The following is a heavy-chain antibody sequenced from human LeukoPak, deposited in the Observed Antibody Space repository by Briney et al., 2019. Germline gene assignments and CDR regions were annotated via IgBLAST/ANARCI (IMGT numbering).Heavy chain of an antibody. Sequence: ASVKVSCKASGYTFTSYDINWVRQATGQGLEWMGWMNPNSGNTGYAQKFQGRVTMTRNTSISTAYMELSSLRSEDTAVYYCARAFGTMVRGVYNWFDPWGQGTLVTVSS. CDR3: ARAFGTMVRGVYNWFDP. CDR1: GYTFTSYD. V-gene: IGHV1-8*01. J-gene: IGHJ5*02. D-gene: IGHD3-10*01. CDR2: MNPNSGNT.